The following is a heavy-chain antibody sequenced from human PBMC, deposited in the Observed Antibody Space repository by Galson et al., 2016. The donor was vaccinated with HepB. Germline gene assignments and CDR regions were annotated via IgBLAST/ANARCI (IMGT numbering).Heavy chain of an antibody. CDR3: AREVVAAHNWFNP. V-gene: IGHV1-2*06. J-gene: IGHJ5*02. CDR2: MNPNTGGT. CDR1: GYTFPGYN. Sequence: SVKVSCKASGYTFPGYNIHWVRQAPGQGLEWMGLMNPNTGGTDYAQKFQGRVTMTRDTSISTAYMEVSRLTSDVTAVYYCAREVVAAHNWFNPWGQGTLVTVSS. D-gene: IGHD2-15*01.